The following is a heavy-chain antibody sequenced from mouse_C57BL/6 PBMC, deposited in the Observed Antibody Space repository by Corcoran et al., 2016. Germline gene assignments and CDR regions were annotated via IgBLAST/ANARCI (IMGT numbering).Heavy chain of an antibody. V-gene: IGHV1-26*01. Sequence: VQLQQSGPELVKPGASVKISCKASGYTFTEYYMNWVKQSHGKSLEWIGDINPNNGGTSYNQKFKGKATLTVDKSSSTAYMELRSLTSEDSAVYYCARGGFSAIDYWRQGTSVTVSS. J-gene: IGHJ4*01. CDR3: ARGGFSAIDY. CDR1: GYTFTEYY. CDR2: INPNNGGT.